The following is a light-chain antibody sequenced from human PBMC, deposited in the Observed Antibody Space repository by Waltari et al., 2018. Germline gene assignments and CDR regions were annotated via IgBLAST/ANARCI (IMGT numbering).Light chain of an antibody. J-gene: IGLJ3*02. Sequence: SSEVTQDPAVSVALGQTVRLTRHGASFRSYYASWYHENPGQAPVLVLCGKNNRPSGTPDRFSGSSSGTTAALTMFGAQAYGTAYYHCITRLSCGNRVVGGGTKLTVL. CDR2: GKN. CDR3: ITRLSCGNRV. CDR1: SFRSYY. V-gene: IGLV3-19*01.